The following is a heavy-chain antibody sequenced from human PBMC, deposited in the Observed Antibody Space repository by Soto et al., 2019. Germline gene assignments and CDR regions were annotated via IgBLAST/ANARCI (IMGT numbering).Heavy chain of an antibody. CDR2: ISTYNENT. Sequence: ASVKVSCKASRYTFPRYGISWARQAPGQGLEWMGWISTYNENTKYAQKFQGRVTLTTDTSTSTAYMELRSLTADDTPVYYCAREGYCSSGSCALYSHEFFGMDVWGQGTTVTVSS. CDR1: RYTFPRYG. V-gene: IGHV1-18*01. J-gene: IGHJ6*02. CDR3: AREGYCSSGSCALYSHEFFGMDV. D-gene: IGHD2-15*01.